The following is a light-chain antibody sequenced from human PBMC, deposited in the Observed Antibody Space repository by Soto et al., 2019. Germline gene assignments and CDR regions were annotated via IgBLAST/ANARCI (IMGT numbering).Light chain of an antibody. V-gene: IGKV3-15*01. Sequence: EVLMTQSPATLSVSPGERATLSCRACESVGSNVAWYQQTPGQAPRLLIYGAFTRATGIPARFSGSGSGTEFTLTISSLQSEDFAVYYCHHYDNWPPWTFGQGTKVEI. CDR3: HHYDNWPPWT. CDR2: GAF. J-gene: IGKJ1*01. CDR1: ESVGSN.